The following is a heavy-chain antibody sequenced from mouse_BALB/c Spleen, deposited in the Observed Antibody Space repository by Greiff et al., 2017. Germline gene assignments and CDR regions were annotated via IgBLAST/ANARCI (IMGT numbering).Heavy chain of an antibody. J-gene: IGHJ2*01. CDR2: IDPANGNT. CDR3: AYDGYRYYLDY. V-gene: IGHV14-3*02. CDR1: GFNIKDTY. Sequence: EVQLQQSGAELVKPGASVKLSCTASGFNIKDTYMHWVKQRPEQGLEWIGRIDPANGNTNYDPKFQGKATITADTSSNTAYLQLSSLTSEDTAVYYCAYDGYRYYLDYWGQGTTLTVSS. D-gene: IGHD2-3*01.